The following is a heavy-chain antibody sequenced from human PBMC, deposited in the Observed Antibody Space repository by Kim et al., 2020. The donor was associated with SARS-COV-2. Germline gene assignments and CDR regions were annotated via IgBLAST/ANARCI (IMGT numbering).Heavy chain of an antibody. D-gene: IGHD6-13*01. V-gene: IGHV4-38-2*02. Sequence: SETLSLTCTVSGYSISSGYYWGWIRQPPGKGLEWIGSIYHSGSTYYNPSLKSRVTISVDTSKNQFSLKLSSVTAADTAVYYCARGLSSSWYTFGQDYWGQGTLVTVSS. CDR1: GYSISSGYY. CDR3: ARGLSSSWYTFGQDY. J-gene: IGHJ4*02. CDR2: IYHSGST.